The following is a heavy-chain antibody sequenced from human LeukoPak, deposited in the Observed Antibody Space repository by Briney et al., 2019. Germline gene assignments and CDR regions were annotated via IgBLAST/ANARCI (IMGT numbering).Heavy chain of an antibody. CDR3: AKEDGIWGSLDD. Sequence: GGSLRLSCVASGLTFSSHAMTWVRQTPEKGLEWVSGITGSGGTTYHADSVKGRFTISRDNSKNTLYLQMSSLRAEDTAVYFCAKEDGIWGSLDDWGQGTLATVSS. V-gene: IGHV3-23*01. D-gene: IGHD7-27*01. J-gene: IGHJ4*02. CDR2: ITGSGGTT. CDR1: GLTFSSHA.